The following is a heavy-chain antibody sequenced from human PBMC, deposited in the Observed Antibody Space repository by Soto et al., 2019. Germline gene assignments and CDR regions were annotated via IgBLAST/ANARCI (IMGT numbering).Heavy chain of an antibody. J-gene: IGHJ4*02. CDR3: ARDLDGSGSYYTNY. Sequence: XSVKVSCKTSGYTFSSIGISWVRQAPGQGLEWMGWISPHKGDTYYAQRLQDRVTMTTDTSTSTAYMELRSLRSEDTAVYFCARDLDGSGSYYTNYWGQGTLVTVSS. V-gene: IGHV1-18*01. CDR1: GYTFSSIG. D-gene: IGHD3-10*01. CDR2: ISPHKGDT.